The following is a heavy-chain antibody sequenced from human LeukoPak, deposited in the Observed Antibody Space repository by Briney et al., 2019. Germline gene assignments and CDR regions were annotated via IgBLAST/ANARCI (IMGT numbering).Heavy chain of an antibody. V-gene: IGHV1-18*01. CDR2: ISAYDGGT. Sequence: ASVKVSCKASGYSFTSYGFSWVRQAPGQGLEWLGWISAYDGGTNYEQKFQGRLTMTTETSTTTAYMELRSLRSDDTAVSFCARLARYHLLEASDIWGQGTMVTVSS. J-gene: IGHJ3*02. D-gene: IGHD1-14*01. CDR3: ARLARYHLLEASDI. CDR1: GYSFTSYG.